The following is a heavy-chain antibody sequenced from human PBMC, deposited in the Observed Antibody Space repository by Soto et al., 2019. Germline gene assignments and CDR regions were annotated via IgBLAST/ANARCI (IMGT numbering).Heavy chain of an antibody. D-gene: IGHD3-3*01. CDR2: IYHTGTS. CDR1: SGSISSINW. CDR3: ARASSRWSFDL. J-gene: IGHJ2*01. V-gene: IGHV4-4*02. Sequence: QVQLQESGPGLVKPSGTLSLTCTVSSGSISSINWWSWIRQPPGEGLEWIGEIYHTGTSNYNPSLRSRATMSVDKSRNQMSLTLTSVTAADTAVYFCARASSRWSFDLWGRGTLVAVSS.